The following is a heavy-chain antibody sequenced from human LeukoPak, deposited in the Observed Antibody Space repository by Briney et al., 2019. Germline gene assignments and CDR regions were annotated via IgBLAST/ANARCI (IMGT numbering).Heavy chain of an antibody. D-gene: IGHD2-21*02. CDR1: GGSISSNYYY. V-gene: IGHV4-39*01. Sequence: PSETLSLTCSVSGGSISSNYYYWGWIRQSPGKGLEWTGSIYFSGSTYYSPSLRSRVTISVDSSKNQFSLKLNSVTAAGTAVYYCARHKVFGVTANFDYWGQGTLVTVSS. CDR3: ARHKVFGVTANFDY. CDR2: IYFSGST. J-gene: IGHJ4*02.